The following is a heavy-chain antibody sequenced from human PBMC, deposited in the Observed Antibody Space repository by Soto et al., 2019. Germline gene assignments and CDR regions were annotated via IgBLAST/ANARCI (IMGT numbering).Heavy chain of an antibody. CDR3: ARDRTVTTMVRGVITRGWFDP. D-gene: IGHD3-10*01. V-gene: IGHV1-69*06. Sequence: ASVKVSCKASGGTFSSYAISWVRQAPGQGLEWMGGIIPIFGTANYAQKLQGRVAITADKSTSTAYMELSSLRSEDTAVYYCARDRTVTTMVRGVITRGWFDPWGQGTLVTVSS. CDR1: GGTFSSYA. J-gene: IGHJ5*02. CDR2: IIPIFGTA.